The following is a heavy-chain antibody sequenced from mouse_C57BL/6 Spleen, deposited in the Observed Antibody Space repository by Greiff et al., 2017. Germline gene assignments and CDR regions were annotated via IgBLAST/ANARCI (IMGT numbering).Heavy chain of an antibody. Sequence: QVQLQQPGTELVKPGASVKLSCTASGYTFTSYWMHWVKQRPGQGLEWIENINPSNGGTNYNEKFKSKATLTVDKSSSTAYLQLSSLTSEDSAVYYCARPVDYGYYGPIGYAMDYWGQGTSVTVSS. CDR3: ARPVDYGYYGPIGYAMDY. J-gene: IGHJ4*01. CDR2: INPSNGGT. D-gene: IGHD2-1*01. V-gene: IGHV1-53*01. CDR1: GYTFTSYW.